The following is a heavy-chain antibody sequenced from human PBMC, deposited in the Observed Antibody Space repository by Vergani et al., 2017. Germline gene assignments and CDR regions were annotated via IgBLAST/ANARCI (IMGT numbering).Heavy chain of an antibody. V-gene: IGHV4-34*01. CDR3: ARDLTARGCGGDCYRFDP. CDR2: INHSGST. Sequence: QVQLQQWGAGLLKPSETLSLTCAVYGGSFSGYYWSWIRQPPGKGLEWIGEINHSGSTNYNPSLKSRVTISVDTSKNQFSLKLSSVTAADTAVYYCARDLTARGCGGDCYRFDPWGQGTLVTVSS. D-gene: IGHD2-21*02. CDR1: GGSFSGYY. J-gene: IGHJ5*02.